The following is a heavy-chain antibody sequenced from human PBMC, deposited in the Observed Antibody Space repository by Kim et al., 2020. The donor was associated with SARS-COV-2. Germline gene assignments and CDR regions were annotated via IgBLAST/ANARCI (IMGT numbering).Heavy chain of an antibody. CDR1: GFTFSTYS. V-gene: IGHV3-48*04. Sequence: GGSLRLSCAASGFTFSTYSMNWVRQAPGKGLEWVSYITYSSSTIYYADSVKGRFTISRDNAKNSLYLQMNSLRAEDTAVYYCARDRAIVGATLRGEYWGQGTLVTVSS. CDR3: ARDRAIVGATLRGEY. J-gene: IGHJ4*02. CDR2: ITYSSSTI. D-gene: IGHD1-26*01.